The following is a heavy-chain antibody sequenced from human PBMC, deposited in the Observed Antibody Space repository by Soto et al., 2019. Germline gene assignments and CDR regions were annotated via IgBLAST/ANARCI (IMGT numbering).Heavy chain of an antibody. CDR2: IYYSGIT. Sequence: QVQLQDSGPGLVKPSQTLSLTCTVSGGSISSGGYYWSWIRQHPWKGLEWIGYIYYSGITYYNPSLKSRVTISVATSKTQFSLQLSSVTAADTAVYSCERGYYFDYWGQGTLVSVSS. V-gene: IGHV4-31*03. J-gene: IGHJ4*02. CDR3: ERGYYFDY. CDR1: GGSISSGGYY.